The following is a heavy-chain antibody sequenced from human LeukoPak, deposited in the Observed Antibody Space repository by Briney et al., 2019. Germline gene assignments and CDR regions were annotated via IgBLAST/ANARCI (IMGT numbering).Heavy chain of an antibody. D-gene: IGHD5-24*01. V-gene: IGHV3-23*01. CDR3: ARGWSRDGYKRGGDY. CDR2: ISSTGIAT. CDR1: GFTFSNYA. Sequence: PGGSLRLSCATSGFTFSNYAMSWVRQAPGKGLEWVSAISSTGIATYYADSVKGRFTISRDKSKNTLYLQMSGQRAEDTAVYYCARGWSRDGYKRGGDYWGQGTLVTVSS. J-gene: IGHJ4*02.